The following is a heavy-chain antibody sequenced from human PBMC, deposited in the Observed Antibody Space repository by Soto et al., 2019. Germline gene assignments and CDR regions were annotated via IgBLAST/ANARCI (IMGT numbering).Heavy chain of an antibody. D-gene: IGHD3-10*01. V-gene: IGHV4-34*01. Sequence: HVHLQQWGAGLLKPSETLSLTCAVNGGAFNGYYWTWIRQSPGKGLQWMGEINHSGTVDYNPSLKSRVTFSIETSNTQFSLPLTSVTAADTAVYYCARAGAALVRGSIGGFDYWGQGTLITVSS. CDR1: GGAFNGYY. J-gene: IGHJ4*02. CDR3: ARAGAALVRGSIGGFDY. CDR2: INHSGTV.